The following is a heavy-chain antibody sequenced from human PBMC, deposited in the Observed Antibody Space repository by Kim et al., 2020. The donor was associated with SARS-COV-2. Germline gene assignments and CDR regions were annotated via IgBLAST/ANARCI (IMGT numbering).Heavy chain of an antibody. CDR2: IKHSGST. J-gene: IGHJ6*01. CDR1: GGSFSGYY. V-gene: IGHV4-34*01. D-gene: IGHD3-3*01. CDR3: ARGDHTTTGWTIWADYGKD. Sequence: SQTLSLTCAVYGGSFSGYYWSWIRQPPGKGLEWIGEIKHSGSTNYNPSLKSRVTISEDTFKNQFSLKLSSVTAADTAVYYCARGDHTTTGWTIWADYGKD.